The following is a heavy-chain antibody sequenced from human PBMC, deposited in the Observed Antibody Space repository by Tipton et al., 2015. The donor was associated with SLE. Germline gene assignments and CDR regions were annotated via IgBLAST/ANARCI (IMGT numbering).Heavy chain of an antibody. Sequence: QVQLVQSGAEVKKPGASVKVSCQASGYTFTSYDINWVRQAAGQGLEWMGLINPNTGNTDYAQKFQGRVTMTRNTAISAAYMELSSLRSDDTAVYYCASPPYYGSGSYRPYWYFDLWGRGTLVTVSS. CDR3: ASPPYYGSGSYRPYWYFDL. CDR2: INPNTGNT. D-gene: IGHD3-10*01. V-gene: IGHV1-8*01. CDR1: GYTFTSYD. J-gene: IGHJ2*01.